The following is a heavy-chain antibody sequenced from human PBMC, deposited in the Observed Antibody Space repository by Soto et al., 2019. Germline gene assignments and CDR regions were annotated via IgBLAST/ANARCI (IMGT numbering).Heavy chain of an antibody. J-gene: IGHJ3*02. CDR2: FDPEDGET. Sequence: ASVKVSCKVSGYTLTELSMHWVRQAPGKGLEWMGGFDPEDGETIYAQKFQGRVTMTEDTSTDTAYMELSSLRSEDTAVYYCATDLGGYDYVAFDSWGQGTMVTVSS. V-gene: IGHV1-24*01. CDR3: ATDLGGYDYVAFDS. D-gene: IGHD5-12*01. CDR1: GYTLTELS.